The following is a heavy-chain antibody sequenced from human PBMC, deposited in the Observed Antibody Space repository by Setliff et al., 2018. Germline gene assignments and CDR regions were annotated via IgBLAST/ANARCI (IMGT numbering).Heavy chain of an antibody. Sequence: SETLSLTCTVSGGSIINSYYWSWIRQPAGKGLEWIGRISTSGNTNYNPSLKSRVTVSLDTSKNQFSLKLTSMTAADTAVYYCARDQWVRSPPLYFSYSMDVWG. CDR1: GGSIINSYY. CDR2: ISTSGNT. D-gene: IGHD5-12*01. CDR3: ARDQWVRSPPLYFSYSMDV. J-gene: IGHJ6*01. V-gene: IGHV4-4*07.